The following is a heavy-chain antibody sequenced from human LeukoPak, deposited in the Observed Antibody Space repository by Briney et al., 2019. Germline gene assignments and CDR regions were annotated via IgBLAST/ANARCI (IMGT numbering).Heavy chain of an antibody. V-gene: IGHV4-4*07. D-gene: IGHD2-15*01. CDR2: IYTSGST. CDR1: GGSISSYY. CDR3: ARAYCSGGSCYHFDY. Sequence: PSETLSLTCTVSGGSISSYYWSWIGQPAGKGLEWIGRIYTSGSTNYNPSLKSRVTMSVDTSKNQFSLKLSSVTAADTAVYYCARAYCSGGSCYHFDYWGQGTLVTVSS. J-gene: IGHJ4*02.